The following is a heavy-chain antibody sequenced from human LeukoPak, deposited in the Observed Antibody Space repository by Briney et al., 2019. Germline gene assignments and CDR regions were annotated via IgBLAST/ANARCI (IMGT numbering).Heavy chain of an antibody. CDR3: ARADYGDYSHDAFDI. Sequence: SETLSLTCAVYGGSFGGYYWTWLRQSPGKGLEWIGEINHSGSTNYNPSLKSRVTISVDTSKNQFSLKLSSVTAADTAVFYCARADYGDYSHDAFDIWGQGTVVTVSS. J-gene: IGHJ3*02. V-gene: IGHV4-34*01. D-gene: IGHD4-17*01. CDR1: GGSFGGYY. CDR2: INHSGST.